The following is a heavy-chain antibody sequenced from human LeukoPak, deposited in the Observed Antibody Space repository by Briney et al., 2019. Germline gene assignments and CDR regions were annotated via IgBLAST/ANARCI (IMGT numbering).Heavy chain of an antibody. CDR2: INHSGST. CDR1: GGSFSGYY. CDR3: ARGGGGYYNYFDY. V-gene: IGHV4-34*01. J-gene: IGHJ4*02. Sequence: PSETLSLTCAVYGGSFSGYYWSWIRQPPGKGLEWIGEINHSGSTNYNPSLKSRVTISVDTSKNQFSLKLSSVTAADTAVYYCARGGGGYYNYFDYWGQGTLVTVSS. D-gene: IGHD3-22*01.